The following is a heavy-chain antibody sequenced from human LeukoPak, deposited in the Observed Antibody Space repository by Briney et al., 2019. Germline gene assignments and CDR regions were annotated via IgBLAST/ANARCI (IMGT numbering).Heavy chain of an antibody. V-gene: IGHV3-53*01. CDR1: GFTVSSNY. Sequence: PGGSLRLSCAASGFTVSSNYMSWVRQSPGKGLEWVSVIYSGGYTYYADSVKGRFTISRDNSKNTLYLQMDSLRAEDTAVYYCAKATGYLLWGQGTLVTVSS. J-gene: IGHJ4*02. CDR2: IYSGGYT. CDR3: AKATGYLL. D-gene: IGHD1-14*01.